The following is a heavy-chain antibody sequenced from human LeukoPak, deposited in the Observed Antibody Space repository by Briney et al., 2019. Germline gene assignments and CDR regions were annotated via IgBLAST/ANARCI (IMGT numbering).Heavy chain of an antibody. CDR3: ARGQSYYDILTGSRTGWFDP. CDR1: GYTFTSYA. V-gene: IGHV7-4-1*02. D-gene: IGHD3-9*01. J-gene: IGHJ5*02. Sequence: GASVKVSCKASGYTFTSYAMNWVRQAPGQGLEWMGWINTNTGNPTYAQGFTGRFVFSLDTSVSTAYLQISSLKAEDTAVYYCARGQSYYDILTGSRTGWFDPWGQGTLVTVSS. CDR2: INTNTGNP.